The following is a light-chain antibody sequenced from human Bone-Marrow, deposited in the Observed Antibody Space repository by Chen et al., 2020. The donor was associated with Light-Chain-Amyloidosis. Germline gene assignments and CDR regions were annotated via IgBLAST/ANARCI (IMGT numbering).Light chain of an antibody. Sequence: EIVLTPSPGTLSLSPGEVANLSCRASQTISSNYLTWYQQKFGQAPRLLIYGSSSRATGIPDRCTGSGSGTEFTLTINRLEPEDFAMYYCQQYGTSPLTFGGGTKVEIK. CDR2: GSS. J-gene: IGKJ4*01. CDR3: QQYGTSPLT. CDR1: QTISSNY. V-gene: IGKV3-20*01.